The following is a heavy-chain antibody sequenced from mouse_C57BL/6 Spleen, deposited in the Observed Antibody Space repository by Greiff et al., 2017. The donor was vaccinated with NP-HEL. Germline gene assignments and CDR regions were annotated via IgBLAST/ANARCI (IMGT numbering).Heavy chain of an antibody. CDR2: IYPGDGDT. CDR1: GYAFSSSW. D-gene: IGHD1-1*01. V-gene: IGHV1-82*01. J-gene: IGHJ2*01. Sequence: QVQLQQSGPELVKPGASVKISCKASGYAFSSSWMNWVKQRPGKGLEWIGRIYPGDGDTNYNGKFKGKATLTADKSSSTAYMQLSSLTSEDSAVYFCARSVGSSPPFDYWGQGTTLTVSS. CDR3: ARSVGSSPPFDY.